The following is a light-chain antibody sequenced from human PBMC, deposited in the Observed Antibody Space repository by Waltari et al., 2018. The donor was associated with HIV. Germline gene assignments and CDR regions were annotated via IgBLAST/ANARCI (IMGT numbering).Light chain of an antibody. CDR3: GAYTGSGNLGL. CDR2: NVT. J-gene: IGLJ2*01. CDR1: SNALARYES. V-gene: IGLV2-14*03. Sequence: QSAITTPSSPSGCLGHSITVTCSRTSNALARYESVAWFQQRPGKAPKLIIYNVTRRPTGVSDRFSGCKSGNTASLTISGLQPEDEADYYFGAYTGSGNLGLFGGGTKLTVL.